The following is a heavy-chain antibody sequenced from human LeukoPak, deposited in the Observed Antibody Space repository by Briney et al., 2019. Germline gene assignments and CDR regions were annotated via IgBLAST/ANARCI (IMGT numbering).Heavy chain of an antibody. J-gene: IGHJ2*01. D-gene: IGHD5-18*01. Sequence: SETLSLTCAVYGGSFSGYYWSWIRQPPGKGLEWIGEINHSGSTNYNPSLKSRVTISVDTSKNQFSLKLSSVTAADTAVYYCARRRGYSYGRYWYFDLWGRGTLVTVSS. CDR1: GGSFSGYY. V-gene: IGHV4-34*01. CDR2: INHSGST. CDR3: ARRRGYSYGRYWYFDL.